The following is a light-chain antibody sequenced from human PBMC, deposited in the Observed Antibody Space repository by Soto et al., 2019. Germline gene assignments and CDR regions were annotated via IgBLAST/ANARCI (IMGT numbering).Light chain of an antibody. Sequence: DIQMTQSPSTLSASVGDRVTITCRATQNINNWLAWYHQKPGEAPKLLIYDAFSLQTGVPFTFSGSGSGTAFTLTISSLQPDDFGTYYCQQYHTFPLTFGGGTKVETK. J-gene: IGKJ4*01. CDR1: QNINNW. CDR2: DAF. CDR3: QQYHTFPLT. V-gene: IGKV1-5*01.